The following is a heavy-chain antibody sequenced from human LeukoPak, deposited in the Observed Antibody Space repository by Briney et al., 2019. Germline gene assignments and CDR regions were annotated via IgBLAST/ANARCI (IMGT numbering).Heavy chain of an antibody. CDR2: IYTSGST. Sequence: SETLSLTCTVSGGSISSYYWSWIRQPAGKGLEWIGRIYTSGSTNYNPSLKSRVTMSVDTSKNQFSLELSSVTAADTAVYYCAREGIVVVPAAIPAGFDYWGQGTLVTVSS. CDR1: GGSISSYY. D-gene: IGHD2-2*01. V-gene: IGHV4-4*07. CDR3: AREGIVVVPAAIPAGFDY. J-gene: IGHJ4*02.